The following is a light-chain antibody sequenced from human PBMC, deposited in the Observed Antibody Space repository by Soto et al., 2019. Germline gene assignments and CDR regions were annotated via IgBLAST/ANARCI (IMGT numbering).Light chain of an antibody. Sequence: DIQMTQSPSSLSASVGYRVTITCRASQRISNYLNWYQQKPGKAPKLLIYDASSLESGVPSRFSGSGSGTEFTLTIRSLQPDDFATYYCQQYNSYSTWTFGQGTTGDIK. CDR3: QQYNSYSTWT. CDR2: DAS. J-gene: IGKJ1*01. V-gene: IGKV1-5*01. CDR1: QRISNY.